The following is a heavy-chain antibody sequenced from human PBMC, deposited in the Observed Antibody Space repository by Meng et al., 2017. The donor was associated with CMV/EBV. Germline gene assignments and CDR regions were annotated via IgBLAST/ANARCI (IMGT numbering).Heavy chain of an antibody. D-gene: IGHD6-19*01. CDR3: ARAQGKGYSSGWLYFDY. V-gene: IGHV3-9*01. CDR2: ISWNSGSI. J-gene: IGHJ4*02. Sequence: SLKISCAASGFTFDDYAMHWVRQAPGKGLEWVSGISWNSGSIGYADSVKGRFTISRDNAKNSLYLQMNSLRAEDTAVYYCARAQGKGYSSGWLYFDYWGQGTLVTVSS. CDR1: GFTFDDYA.